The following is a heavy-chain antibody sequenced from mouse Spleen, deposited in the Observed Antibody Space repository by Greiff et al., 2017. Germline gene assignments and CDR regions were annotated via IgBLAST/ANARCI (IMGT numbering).Heavy chain of an antibody. Sequence: EVKLMESGPGLVKPSQSLSLTCSVTGYSITSGYYWNWIRQFPGNKLEWMGYISYDGSNNYNPSLKNRISITRDTSKNQFFLKLNSVTTEDTATYYCARGRTGKEYWGQATTLTVSS. CDR1: GYSITSGYY. J-gene: IGHJ2*01. CDR3: ARGRTGKEY. V-gene: IGHV3-6*01. D-gene: IGHD4-1*01. CDR2: ISYDGSN.